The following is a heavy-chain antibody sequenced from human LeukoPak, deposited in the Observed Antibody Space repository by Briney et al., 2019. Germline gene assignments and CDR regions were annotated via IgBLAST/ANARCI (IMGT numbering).Heavy chain of an antibody. CDR1: GFTFSRYE. J-gene: IGHJ6*02. V-gene: IGHV3-48*03. D-gene: IGHD5-18*01. CDR2: ISSSGSTI. CDR3: ARYTLFTNSYGYWYYGMDV. Sequence: GGSLRLSCAASGFTFSRYEMNWVRQAPGKGLEWVSYISSSGSTISYADSVKGRFTISRDNAKNSLYLQMNSLRAEDTAVYYCARYTLFTNSYGYWYYGMDVWGQGTTVTVSS.